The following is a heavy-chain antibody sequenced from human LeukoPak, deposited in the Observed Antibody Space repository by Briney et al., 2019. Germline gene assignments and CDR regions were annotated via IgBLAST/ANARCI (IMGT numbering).Heavy chain of an antibody. J-gene: IGHJ5*02. CDR1: GYSISSGYY. CDR2: IYYSGST. Sequence: PSETLSLTCTVSGYSISSGYYWSWIRQPPGKGLEWIGYIYYSGSTNYKPSLKSRVTISVDTSKNQFSLKLSSVTAADTAVYYCARGGYYGSGNDFRFDPWGQGTLVTVSS. D-gene: IGHD3-10*01. CDR3: ARGGYYGSGNDFRFDP. V-gene: IGHV4-61*01.